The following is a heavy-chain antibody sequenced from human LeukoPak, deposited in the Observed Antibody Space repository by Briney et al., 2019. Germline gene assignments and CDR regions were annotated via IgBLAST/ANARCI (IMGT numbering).Heavy chain of an antibody. D-gene: IGHD3-22*01. J-gene: IGHJ4*02. Sequence: GGSLRLSCTASGFTFGDYAMSWVRQAQGKGLEWEGFIRSKASDRTTEYAAYEKGRCIISRDDSKSSAYLQMNSMKTEDTAVYYCTRAFVSYYYDSSGYVFDYWGQGTLVTVSS. V-gene: IGHV3-49*04. CDR1: GFTFGDYA. CDR3: TRAFVSYYYDSSGYVFDY. CDR2: IRSKASDRTT.